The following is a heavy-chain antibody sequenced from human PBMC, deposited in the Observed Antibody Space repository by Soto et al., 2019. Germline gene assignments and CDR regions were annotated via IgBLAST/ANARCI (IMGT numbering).Heavy chain of an antibody. D-gene: IGHD3-9*01. CDR2: FDPEDGET. Sequence: ASVKVSCKVSGYTLTELSMHWVRQAPGKGLEWMGGFDPEDGETIYAQKFQGRVTMTEDTSTDTAYVELSSLRSEDTAVYYCEIHRYDMLTGYFYYYYGMDVWGQGTTVTVSS. V-gene: IGHV1-24*01. CDR3: EIHRYDMLTGYFYYYYGMDV. CDR1: GYTLTELS. J-gene: IGHJ6*02.